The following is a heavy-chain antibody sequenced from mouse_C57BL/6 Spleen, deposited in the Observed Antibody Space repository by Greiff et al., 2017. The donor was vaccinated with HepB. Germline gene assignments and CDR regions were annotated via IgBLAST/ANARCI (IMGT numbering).Heavy chain of an antibody. CDR3: ARGGSTGAMDY. J-gene: IGHJ4*01. CDR1: GYTFTDYY. Sequence: VQLQQSGPELVKPGASVKISCKASGYTFTDYYMNWVKQSHGKSLEWIGDINPNNGGTSYNQKFKGKATLTVDKSSSTAYMELRSLPSEDSAVYYCARGGSTGAMDYWGQGTSVTVSS. CDR2: INPNNGGT. D-gene: IGHD1-1*01. V-gene: IGHV1-26*01.